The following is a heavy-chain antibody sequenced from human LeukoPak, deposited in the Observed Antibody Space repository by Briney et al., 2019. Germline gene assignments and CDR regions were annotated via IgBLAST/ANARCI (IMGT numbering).Heavy chain of an antibody. Sequence: GGSLRLSCAASGFTFSSYSMNWVRQAPGKGLEWVSSISSSSSYIYYADSVKGRFTISRDNAKNSLYLQMNSLRAEDTAVYYCARESGWVVRGVRSYYYYYMDVWGKGTTVTVSS. V-gene: IGHV3-21*01. CDR2: ISSSSSYI. D-gene: IGHD3-10*01. CDR1: GFTFSSYS. CDR3: ARESGWVVRGVRSYYYYYMDV. J-gene: IGHJ6*03.